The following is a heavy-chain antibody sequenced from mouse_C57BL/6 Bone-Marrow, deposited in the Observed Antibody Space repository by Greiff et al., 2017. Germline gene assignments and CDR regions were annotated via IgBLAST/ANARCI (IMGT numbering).Heavy chain of an antibody. Sequence: EVQLQQSGAELVRPGASVKLSCTASGFNIKDDYMHWVKQRPEQGLEWIGWIDPENGDTEYASKFEGKATITADTSSNTAYLQLSSLTSEDTAFYYCTTAYYSNYRGYYFDYWGQGTTLTVSA. V-gene: IGHV14-4*01. CDR1: GFNIKDDY. D-gene: IGHD2-5*01. CDR2: IDPENGDT. CDR3: TTAYYSNYRGYYFDY. J-gene: IGHJ2*01.